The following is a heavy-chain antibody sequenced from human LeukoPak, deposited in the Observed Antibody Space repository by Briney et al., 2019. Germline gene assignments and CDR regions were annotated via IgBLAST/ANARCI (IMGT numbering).Heavy chain of an antibody. J-gene: IGHJ4*02. Sequence: PGGSLRLSCAASGFSFSSHGMHWVRQAPGKGLEWVALISSDGSDKYYADSVKGRFTISRDNSKSTLYLQMNSLSSEDTAVFYCAKDLSYSTIWPYFDFWGQGTLVTVSS. CDR3: AKDLSYSTIWPYFDF. CDR2: ISSDGSDK. D-gene: IGHD6-13*01. CDR1: GFSFSSHG. V-gene: IGHV3-30*18.